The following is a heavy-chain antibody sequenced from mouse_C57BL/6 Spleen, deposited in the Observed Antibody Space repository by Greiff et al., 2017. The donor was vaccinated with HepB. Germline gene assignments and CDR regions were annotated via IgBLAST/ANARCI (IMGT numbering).Heavy chain of an antibody. J-gene: IGHJ2*01. D-gene: IGHD1-1*01. CDR3: GRSGYGDSYFFSFDC. Sequence: QVHVQQSGPELVKPGASVKISCKASGYAFSSYWMNWVKQRPGKGLEWIGQIYPGDGDTNYNGKFKGKATLTADKSSSPAYMQLSSLTSEDSAVYFYGRSGYGDSYFFSFDCWGQGTTLTVSS. V-gene: IGHV1-80*01. CDR1: GYAFSSYW. CDR2: IYPGDGDT.